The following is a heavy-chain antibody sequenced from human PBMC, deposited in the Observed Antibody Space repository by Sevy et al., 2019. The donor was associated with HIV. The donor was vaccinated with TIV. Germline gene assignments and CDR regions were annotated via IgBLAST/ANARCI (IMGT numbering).Heavy chain of an antibody. CDR3: ANLVAAAGKRIFDY. CDR2: ISGSGGST. Sequence: GGSLRLSCAASGFTFSSYAMSWVRQAPGKGLEWVSAISGSGGSTYYADSVKGRFTISRDNSKNTLYLQMNSLRAEDTAVYYCANLVAAAGKRIFDYWGQGTLVTVSS. V-gene: IGHV3-23*01. CDR1: GFTFSSYA. J-gene: IGHJ4*02. D-gene: IGHD6-13*01.